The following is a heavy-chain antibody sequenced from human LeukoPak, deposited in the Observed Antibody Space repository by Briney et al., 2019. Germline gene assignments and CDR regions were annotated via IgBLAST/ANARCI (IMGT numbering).Heavy chain of an antibody. Sequence: PSETLSLTFTVPGGSISSGSYYWSWIRQPAGKGPEWIGRIYTSGSTNYNPSLKSRVTISVGTSKNQFSLNLSSVTAADTAVYYCANGGRTSDFDYWGQGTLVTVSS. CDR2: IYTSGST. J-gene: IGHJ4*02. CDR3: ANGGRTSDFDY. D-gene: IGHD3-16*01. V-gene: IGHV4-61*02. CDR1: GGSISSGSYY.